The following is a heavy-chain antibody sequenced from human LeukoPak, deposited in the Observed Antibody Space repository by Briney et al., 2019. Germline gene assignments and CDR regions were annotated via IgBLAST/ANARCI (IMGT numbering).Heavy chain of an antibody. CDR3: ARSLSSRFSDPRRPCYFDS. CDR2: IYYSGST. D-gene: IGHD3-16*02. Sequence: SETLSLTCTVSGGSISSYYWSWIRQPPGKGLEWIGYIYYSGSTNYNPSLKSRVTISVDTSKNQFSLKLSSVTAADTAVYYCARSLSSRFSDPRRPCYFDSWGQGTLVTVSS. J-gene: IGHJ4*02. CDR1: GGSISSYY. V-gene: IGHV4-59*01.